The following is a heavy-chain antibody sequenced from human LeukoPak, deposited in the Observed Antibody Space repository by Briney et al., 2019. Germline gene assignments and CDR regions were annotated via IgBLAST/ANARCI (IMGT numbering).Heavy chain of an antibody. CDR1: GGSISSYY. J-gene: IGHJ4*02. V-gene: IGHV4-4*07. D-gene: IGHD3-10*01. CDR3: ARAMVRGVRTQSGFDY. Sequence: PSETLSLTCTVSGGSISSYYWSWIRQPAGTALEWIGRIYTSGTITYNPSLKSRVTISVDTSKNQFSLKLSSVTAADTAVYYCARAMVRGVRTQSGFDYWGQGTLVTVSS. CDR2: IYTSGTI.